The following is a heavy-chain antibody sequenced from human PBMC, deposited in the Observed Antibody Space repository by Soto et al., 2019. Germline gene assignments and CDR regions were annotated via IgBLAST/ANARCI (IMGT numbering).Heavy chain of an antibody. Sequence: PGGSLRLSCAASGFTFNNYAMNWVRQAPGKGLEWVSVIGGTGGNTYYADSVKGRFTISRDNSKNTLYLQMNTLRAEDTAVYFCARDRGLYQWVVQSPYRSNGVDVWGQGTTVTVSS. CDR3: ARDRGLYQWVVQSPYRSNGVDV. CDR2: IGGTGGNT. CDR1: GFTFNNYA. D-gene: IGHD6-19*01. J-gene: IGHJ6*02. V-gene: IGHV3-23*01.